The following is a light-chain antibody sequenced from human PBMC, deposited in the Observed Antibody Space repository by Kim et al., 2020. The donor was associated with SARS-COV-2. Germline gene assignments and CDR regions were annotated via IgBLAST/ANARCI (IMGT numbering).Light chain of an antibody. CDR3: SSYTSSSTWV. CDR1: SSDVGGYNY. CDR2: DVS. V-gene: IGLV2-14*04. Sequence: GQLITLSCTGTSSDVGGYNYVSWYQQHPGKAPKLMIYDVSKRPSGVSNRFSGSKSGNTASLTISGLQAEDEADYYCSSYTSSSTWVFGGGTQLTVL. J-gene: IGLJ3*02.